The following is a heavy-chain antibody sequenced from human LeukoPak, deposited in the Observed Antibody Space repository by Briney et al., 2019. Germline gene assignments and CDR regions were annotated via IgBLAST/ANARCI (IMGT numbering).Heavy chain of an antibody. CDR1: GYTFTSYD. D-gene: IGHD5-18*01. CDR2: MNPNSGNT. V-gene: IGHV1-8*01. CDR3: ARRVVPFGYSYGYYYMDV. J-gene: IGHJ6*03. Sequence: GASVKVSCKASGYTFTSYDINWVRQATAQGLEWMGWMNPNSGNTGYAQKLQGRVTMTRNTSISTAYMELSSLRSEDTAVYYCARRVVPFGYSYGYYYMDVWGKGTTVTVSS.